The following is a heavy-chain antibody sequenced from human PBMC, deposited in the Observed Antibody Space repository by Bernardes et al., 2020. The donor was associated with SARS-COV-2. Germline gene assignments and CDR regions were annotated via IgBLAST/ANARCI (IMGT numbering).Heavy chain of an antibody. CDR2: ISSSSNTI. Sequence: GYLRLCCAASGFTFSNYNMKWVRQAPGKGLEWVSHISSSSNTIYYADSVKGRFTISRDNAKNSLYLQMNNLRDEDTAVYYCARDSGRGGSCDYWGQGTLVTVSS. J-gene: IGHJ4*02. D-gene: IGHD2-15*01. CDR3: ARDSGRGGSCDY. V-gene: IGHV3-48*02. CDR1: GFTFSNYN.